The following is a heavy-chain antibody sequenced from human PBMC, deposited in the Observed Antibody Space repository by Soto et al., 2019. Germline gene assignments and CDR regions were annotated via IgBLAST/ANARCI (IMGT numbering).Heavy chain of an antibody. Sequence: PSETLSLTCTVSGGSIGGYYWGWIRQPPGKGLEWIGYIYYSGSTKYNPSLRSRVTISVDMSKNQFSLKLSYVTAADTAVYYCAREMRRDYYDSSGSSFDYWGQGTLVTVSS. CDR2: IYYSGST. J-gene: IGHJ4*02. V-gene: IGHV4-59*01. CDR1: GGSIGGYY. D-gene: IGHD3-22*01. CDR3: AREMRRDYYDSSGSSFDY.